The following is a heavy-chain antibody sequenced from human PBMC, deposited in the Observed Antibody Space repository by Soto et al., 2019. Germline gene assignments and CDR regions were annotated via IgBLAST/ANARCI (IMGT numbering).Heavy chain of an antibody. V-gene: IGHV1-18*01. D-gene: IGHD3-22*01. CDR3: ARDVRGYYFEPNDY. J-gene: IGHJ4*02. Sequence: ASVKVSCKTSGYTFTSYGISWVRQAPGQGLEWMGWITANNVNTNYAQKFQGRVTMTTDTSTATAYMELRSLRSDDTAVYYCARDVRGYYFEPNDYWGQGTLVTVYS. CDR1: GYTFTSYG. CDR2: ITANNVNT.